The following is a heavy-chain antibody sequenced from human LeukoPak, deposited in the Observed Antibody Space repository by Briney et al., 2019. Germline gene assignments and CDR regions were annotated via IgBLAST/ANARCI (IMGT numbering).Heavy chain of an antibody. CDR1: GFTFSSYG. V-gene: IGHV3-33*01. D-gene: IGHD6-13*01. J-gene: IGHJ6*02. CDR2: IWYDGSNK. Sequence: GGSLRLSCAASGFTFSSYGMHWVRQAPGNGLEWVAVIWYDGSNKYYADSVKGRFTISRDNSKNTLDLQMNSLRAEDTAVYYCARGGSAAGSPSYYYGMDVWGQGTTVTVSS. CDR3: ARGGSAAGSPSYYYGMDV.